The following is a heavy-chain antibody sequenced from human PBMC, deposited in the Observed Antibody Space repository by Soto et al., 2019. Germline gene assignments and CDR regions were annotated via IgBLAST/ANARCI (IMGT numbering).Heavy chain of an antibody. D-gene: IGHD3-16*01. V-gene: IGHV3-23*01. CDR1: GFTFSGYA. CDR2: ISGSGGST. J-gene: IGHJ2*01. Sequence: GGSLRLSCAASGFTFSGYAMSWVRQAPGKGLEWVSAISGSGGSTYYADSVKGRFTISRDNSKNTLHLQMNTLRAADTAVYYGAKMGSHDCYLHRWCRGTRVTVCS. CDR3: AKMGSHDCYLHR.